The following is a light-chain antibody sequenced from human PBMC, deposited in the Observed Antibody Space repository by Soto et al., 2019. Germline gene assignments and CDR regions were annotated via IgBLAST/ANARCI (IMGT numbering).Light chain of an antibody. CDR2: GAS. CDR3: QRYRTS. V-gene: IGKV3-20*01. Sequence: EIVLTQSPGTLSLSPGERATLSCRASQSVSSSYLAWYQQKPGQPPRLLIFGASSRATGIPDRFTGSGSGPDFTLAITRLDPEDFAVYCCQRYRTSLGGGTKVAIK. J-gene: IGKJ4*01. CDR1: QSVSSSY.